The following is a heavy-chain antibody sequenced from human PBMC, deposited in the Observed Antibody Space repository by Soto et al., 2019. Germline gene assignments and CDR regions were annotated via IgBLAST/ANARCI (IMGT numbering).Heavy chain of an antibody. Sequence: GGSLRLSCAASGSTFSDYYMSWIRQAPGKGLEWVSYISSSGSTIYYADSVKGRFTISRDNAKNSLYLQMNSLRAEDTAVYYCARDMMVVAANQPDAFDIWGQGTMVTVSS. J-gene: IGHJ3*02. D-gene: IGHD3-22*01. CDR1: GSTFSDYY. V-gene: IGHV3-11*01. CDR3: ARDMMVVAANQPDAFDI. CDR2: ISSSGSTI.